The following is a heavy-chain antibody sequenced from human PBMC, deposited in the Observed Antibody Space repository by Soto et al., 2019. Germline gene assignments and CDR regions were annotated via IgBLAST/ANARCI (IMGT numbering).Heavy chain of an antibody. CDR2: ISGGVDTK. CDR1: GFTCSSSS. Sequence: PGGALRRSCVASGFTCSSSSMSWVRQAPGKGLEWVSSISGGVDTKYYADSVKGRFTISRDSTKSTLYLQMNSLRADDTAVYYCARGGYDFWSGPDYNYYYGMDVSAQGPTVTGSS. J-gene: IGHJ6*02. D-gene: IGHD3-3*01. CDR3: ARGGYDFWSGPDYNYYYGMDV. V-gene: IGHV3-23*01.